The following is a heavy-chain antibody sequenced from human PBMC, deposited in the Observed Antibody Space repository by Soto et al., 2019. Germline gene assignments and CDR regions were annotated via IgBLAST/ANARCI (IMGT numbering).Heavy chain of an antibody. D-gene: IGHD7-27*01. Sequence: QLQLQESGSGLVKPSQTLSLTCAVSGGSISSGGYSWSWIRQPPGKGLEWIGYIYHSGSTYYNPSLKSRVTIAVDRSKNQFSLKLSSVTAADTAVYYCARARANWGLYGMDVWGQGTTVTVSS. CDR3: ARARANWGLYGMDV. V-gene: IGHV4-30-2*01. CDR1: GGSISSGGYS. J-gene: IGHJ6*02. CDR2: IYHSGST.